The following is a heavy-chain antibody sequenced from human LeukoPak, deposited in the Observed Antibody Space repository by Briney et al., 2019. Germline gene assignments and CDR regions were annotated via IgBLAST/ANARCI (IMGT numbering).Heavy chain of an antibody. D-gene: IGHD3-22*01. CDR1: GFTFSSYS. J-gene: IGHJ4*02. Sequence: PGGSLRLSCAASGFTFSSYSMNWVRQAPGKGLEWVSSISSSSSYIFYADSVKGRFTISRDNAKNSLYLQMNSLRAEDTAVYCCARASEDYYDSSGYGNFDYWGQGTLVTVSS. V-gene: IGHV3-21*01. CDR3: ARASEDYYDSSGYGNFDY. CDR2: ISSSSSYI.